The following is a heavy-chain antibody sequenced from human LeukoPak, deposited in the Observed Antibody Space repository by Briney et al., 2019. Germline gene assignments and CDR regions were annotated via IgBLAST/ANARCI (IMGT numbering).Heavy chain of an antibody. D-gene: IGHD3-3*02. V-gene: IGHV4-34*01. CDR2: INHRRST. J-gene: IGHJ4*02. CDR3: ARGQFWSGYSI. CDR1: GVSFSGYY. Sequence: SETLSLTCAVYGVSFSGYYWSWIRQPPGKGLEWIGEINHRRSTNYNPSLKSRVTMSVDTSKNQFSLNLSSVTAADTAVYYCARGQFWSGYSIWGQGTLVTVSS.